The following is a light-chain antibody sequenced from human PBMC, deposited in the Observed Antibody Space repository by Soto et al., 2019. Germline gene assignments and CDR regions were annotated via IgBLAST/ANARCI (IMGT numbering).Light chain of an antibody. CDR2: GAS. CDR3: QQYGSSPLT. CDR1: QSVSSSF. Sequence: IVLAQSPGTLSLSPGERATLSCRASQSVSSSFLAWYQQRPGQAPRLLIYGASSRATGIPDRFSGGGSGTDFTLTISRLEPEDFAVYYCQQYGSSPLTFGQGTKVDIK. J-gene: IGKJ1*01. V-gene: IGKV3-20*01.